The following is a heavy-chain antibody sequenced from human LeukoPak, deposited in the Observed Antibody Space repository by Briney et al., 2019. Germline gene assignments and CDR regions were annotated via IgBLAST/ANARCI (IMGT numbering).Heavy chain of an antibody. CDR2: ISWNSGSI. Sequence: GRSLRLSCAASGFTFDDYAMHWVRQAPGKGLEWVSGISWNSGSIGYADSVKGRFTISRDNAKNSLYLQMNSLRAEDTAVYYCAKDLHPTATTPFEWFDPWGQGTLVTVSS. CDR1: GFTFDDYA. D-gene: IGHD4-17*01. J-gene: IGHJ5*02. CDR3: AKDLHPTATTPFEWFDP. V-gene: IGHV3-9*01.